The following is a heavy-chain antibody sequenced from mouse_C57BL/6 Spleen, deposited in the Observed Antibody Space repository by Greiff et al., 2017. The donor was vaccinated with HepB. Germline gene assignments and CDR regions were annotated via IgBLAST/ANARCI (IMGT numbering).Heavy chain of an antibody. CDR2: IDPEDGDT. CDR1: GFNIKDYY. J-gene: IGHJ3*01. Sequence: EVQLQQSGAELVRPGASVKLSCTASGFNIKDYYMHWVKQRPEQGLEWIGRIDPEDGDTEYAPKFQGKATITADTSSNTAYLQLSSLTSEDTAVYYCASITTVAPFAYWGQGTLVTVSA. V-gene: IGHV14-2*01. CDR3: ASITTVAPFAY. D-gene: IGHD1-1*01.